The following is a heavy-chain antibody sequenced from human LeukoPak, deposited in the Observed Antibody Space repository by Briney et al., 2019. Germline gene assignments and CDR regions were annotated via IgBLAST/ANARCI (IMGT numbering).Heavy chain of an antibody. J-gene: IGHJ4*02. V-gene: IGHV3-48*01. CDR2: ISSSRSTI. CDR1: GFTFSSYS. D-gene: IGHD6-13*01. CDR3: ACRSWGY. Sequence: GGSLRLSCAASGFTFSSYSMNWVRQAPGKGLEWVSYISSSRSTIYYADSVKGRFTISRDNAKNSLYLQMNSLRAEVTAVYYCACRSWGYWGQGTLVTVSS.